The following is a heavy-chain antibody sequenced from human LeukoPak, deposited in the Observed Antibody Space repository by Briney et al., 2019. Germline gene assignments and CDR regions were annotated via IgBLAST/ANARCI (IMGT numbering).Heavy chain of an antibody. V-gene: IGHV3-73*01. J-gene: IGHJ3*02. CDR1: GFTFSGSA. CDR2: IRSKANSYAT. D-gene: IGHD6-19*01. Sequence: PGGSLRLSCAASGFTFSGSAMHWVRQASGKGLEWVGRIRSKANSYATAYAASVKGRFTISRDNSKNTLYLQMNSLRAEDTAVYYCAKRGGWLVLGAFDIWGQGTMVTVSP. CDR3: AKRGGWLVLGAFDI.